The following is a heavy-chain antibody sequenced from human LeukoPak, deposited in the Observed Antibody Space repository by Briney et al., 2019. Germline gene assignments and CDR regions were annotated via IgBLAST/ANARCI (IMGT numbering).Heavy chain of an antibody. J-gene: IGHJ4*01. CDR1: GFTFSMYG. CDR3: TKLARAPRDFDY. D-gene: IGHD3-10*01. V-gene: IGHV3-72*01. Sequence: GGSLGLSCVISGFTFSMYGMHWVRQAPGKGLEWVGRSRDKGNSYATAYAASVRGRFTISRDDSKNSLYLQMNSLKIEDTAVYYCTKLARAPRDFDYWGQGTLVTVSS. CDR2: SRDKGNSYAT.